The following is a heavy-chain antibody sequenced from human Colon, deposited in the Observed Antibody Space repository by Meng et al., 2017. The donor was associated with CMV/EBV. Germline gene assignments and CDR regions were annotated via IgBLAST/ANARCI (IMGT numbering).Heavy chain of an antibody. J-gene: IGHJ4*02. Sequence: GGSLRLSCAASGYTFGSYGVSWVRQPPGKRLEWVAGLSGGGETSFFADSVKGRFTMSRDNSKNTVFLQMNSLRAEDTAIYYCAKDRMMVDPQGFDVWGQGTLVTVSS. D-gene: IGHD3-22*01. V-gene: IGHV3-23*01. CDR3: AKDRMMVDPQGFDV. CDR1: GYTFGSYG. CDR2: LSGGGETS.